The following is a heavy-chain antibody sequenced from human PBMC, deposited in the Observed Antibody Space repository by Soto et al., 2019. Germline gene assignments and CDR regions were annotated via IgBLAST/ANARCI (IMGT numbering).Heavy chain of an antibody. V-gene: IGHV5-51*01. CDR3: ARRLSTGWVFDF. J-gene: IGHJ4*02. D-gene: IGHD6-19*01. Sequence: HGESLKISCKGSGYKFSSYWIGWVRQMPGKGLEWMGIIYPGDSDTRYSPSFQGQVAFSADKSISTAYLQWSGLKASDTAIYYCARRLSTGWVFDFWGQGTLVTVSS. CDR1: GYKFSSYW. CDR2: IYPGDSDT.